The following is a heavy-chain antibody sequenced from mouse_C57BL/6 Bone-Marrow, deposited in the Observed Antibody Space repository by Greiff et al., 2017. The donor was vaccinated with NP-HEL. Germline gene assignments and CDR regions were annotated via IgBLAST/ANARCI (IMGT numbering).Heavy chain of an antibody. CDR2: INYDGSST. CDR1: GFTFSDYS. Sequence: EVMLVESEGGLVQPGSSMKLSCTASGFTFSDYSMAWVRQVPEKGLEWVANINYDGSSTYYLDSLKSRFIISRDNAKNILYLQMSSLKSEDTATYCCAREGGLRRRTYAMDYWGQGTSVTVSS. J-gene: IGHJ4*01. D-gene: IGHD2-4*01. CDR3: AREGGLRRRTYAMDY. V-gene: IGHV5-16*01.